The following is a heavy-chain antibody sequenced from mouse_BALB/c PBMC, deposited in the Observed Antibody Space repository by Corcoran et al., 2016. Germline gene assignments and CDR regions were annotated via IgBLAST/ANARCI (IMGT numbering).Heavy chain of an antibody. CDR3: VHANPYWYFDV. CDR2: INPYNGGT. J-gene: IGHJ1*01. CDR1: GYSFTGYT. Sequence: EVQLQQSGPELVKPGASMKISCKASGYSFTGYTMNWLKQSHGKNLEWIGLINPYNGGTSYNQKFKGKATLTVDKSSSTAYMELLSLTFEYSAVYYCVHANPYWYFDVLCGGTTVTVAS. V-gene: IGHV1-18*01. D-gene: IGHD6-1*01.